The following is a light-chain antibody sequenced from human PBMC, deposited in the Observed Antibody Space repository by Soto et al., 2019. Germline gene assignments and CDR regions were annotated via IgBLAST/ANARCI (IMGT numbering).Light chain of an antibody. CDR3: SSYTSSSTPYV. V-gene: IGLV2-14*01. CDR1: SSEVGGYNY. Sequence: QSVLTQPASVSGSPGQSITISCTGTSSEVGGYNYVSWYQQHPGKAPKLMIYEVSNRPSGVSNRFSGSKSGNTASLTISGLHAEDEADYYCSSYTSSSTPYVFGTGTKVTVL. CDR2: EVS. J-gene: IGLJ1*01.